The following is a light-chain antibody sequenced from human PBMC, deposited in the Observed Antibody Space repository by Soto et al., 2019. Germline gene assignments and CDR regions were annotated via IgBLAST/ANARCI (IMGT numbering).Light chain of an antibody. CDR1: QSVSSS. J-gene: IGKJ4*01. CDR2: GAS. V-gene: IGKV3D-15*01. CDR3: QQYNNWPPGT. Sequence: EIVITQAPATLSVSPGERATLSCRASQSVSSSLAWYQQRPGQAPRLLIYGASTRATGIPARFSGSGSGTEFTLTISSLQSEDFAVYYCQQYNNWPPGTFGGGTKVEIK.